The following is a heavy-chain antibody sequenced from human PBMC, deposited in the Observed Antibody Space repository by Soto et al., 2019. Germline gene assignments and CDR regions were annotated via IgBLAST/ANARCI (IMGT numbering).Heavy chain of an antibody. J-gene: IGHJ4*02. CDR3: ARGGTQIDY. CDR1: VYTFTNFV. CDR2: IIAYNGNT. Sequence: QVQLVQYGSELKKPGASVKVSCKNSVYTFTNFVLSWVRQSPGQGLEWMGWIIAYNGNTNYAQNFQGRVTMTTDTSTSTSYMELRSLRSDETAVYYCARGGTQIDYWGQGTLVTVSS. D-gene: IGHD3-16*01. V-gene: IGHV1-18*01.